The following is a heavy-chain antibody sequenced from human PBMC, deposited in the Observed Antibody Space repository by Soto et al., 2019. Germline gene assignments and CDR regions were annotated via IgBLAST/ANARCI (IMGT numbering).Heavy chain of an antibody. CDR2: NSWNSGSI. Sequence: EVQLVESGGGLVQPGRSLRLSCAASGFTFDDYAMHWVRQAPGKGLEWVSGNSWNSGSIGYADSVKGRFTISRDNAKNSLYLKMISLTAEDTALYYCAKEDLILTGPFDYWGQGTLVTVSS. V-gene: IGHV3-9*01. D-gene: IGHD3-9*01. J-gene: IGHJ4*02. CDR3: AKEDLILTGPFDY. CDR1: GFTFDDYA.